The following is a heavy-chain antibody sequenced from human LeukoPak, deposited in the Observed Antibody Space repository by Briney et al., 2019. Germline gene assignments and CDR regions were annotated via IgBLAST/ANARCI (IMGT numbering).Heavy chain of an antibody. V-gene: IGHV3-15*01. CDR1: GFSFSSYS. D-gene: IGHD3-16*01. CDR3: ATGGHYFGL. Sequence: GGSLRLSCVASGFSFSSYSMNWVRQAPGKGLEWLGRIKRQSDGGTSDYAAPVKGRITVSRDDSRNTLFLQMNSLKSEDTAVYYCATGGHYFGLWGQGTLVTVSS. CDR2: IKRQSDGGTS. J-gene: IGHJ4*02.